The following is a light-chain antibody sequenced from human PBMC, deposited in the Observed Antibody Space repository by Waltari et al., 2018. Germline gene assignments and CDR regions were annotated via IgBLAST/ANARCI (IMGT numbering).Light chain of an antibody. CDR3: GTWDGSLNAGV. V-gene: IGLV1-51*01. CDR1: GSNIGSNY. J-gene: IGLJ3*02. Sequence: QSTLTQPPSLSAAPGQRVTISCSGSGSNIGSNYVAWYQLLPGTAPKLLIYDNNMRPSVIPDTFSASKSGTAATLDITGLQTGDEADYCCGTWDGSLNAGVFGGGTKLTVL. CDR2: DNN.